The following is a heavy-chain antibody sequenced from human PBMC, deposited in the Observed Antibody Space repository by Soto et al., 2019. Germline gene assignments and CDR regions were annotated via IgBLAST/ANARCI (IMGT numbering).Heavy chain of an antibody. CDR3: ARVSYYYGSGSPYNWFDP. D-gene: IGHD3-10*01. CDR2: IIPIFGTA. CDR1: GGTFSSYA. V-gene: IGHV1-69*06. J-gene: IGHJ5*02. Sequence: QVQLVQSGAEVKKPGSSVKVSCKASGGTFSSYAISWVRQAPGQGLEWMGGIIPIFGTANYAQKFQGRVTSTADKSTSTAYMELSSLRSEDTAVYYCARVSYYYGSGSPYNWFDPWGQGTLVTVSS.